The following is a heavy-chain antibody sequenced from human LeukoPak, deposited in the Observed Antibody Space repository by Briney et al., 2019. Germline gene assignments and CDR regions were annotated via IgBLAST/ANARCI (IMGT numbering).Heavy chain of an antibody. CDR2: ISSSGSTI. V-gene: IGHV3-11*01. D-gene: IGHD5-24*01. J-gene: IGHJ4*02. CDR1: GLTFSDYY. CDR3: ASHGDGYTKIIY. Sequence: GGSLRLSCAASGLTFSDYYMSWIRQAPGKGLGWVSYISSSGSTIYYADSVKGRFTISRDNAKNSLYLQMNSLRAEDTAVYYCASHGDGYTKIIYWGQGTLVTVSS.